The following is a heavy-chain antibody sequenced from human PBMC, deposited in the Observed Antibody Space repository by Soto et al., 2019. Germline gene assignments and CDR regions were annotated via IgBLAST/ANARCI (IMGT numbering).Heavy chain of an antibody. V-gene: IGHV4-31*03. Sequence: SETLSLTCTVYGGSISSGGYYWSWIRQHPGKGLEWIGYIYYSGSTYYNPSLKSRVTLSVDTSKTQFSLKLSSVTAADTAVYYCARDGPIAAAGKKHYYYYGMDVWGQGTTVTVSS. J-gene: IGHJ6*02. CDR2: IYYSGST. CDR1: GGSISSGGYY. CDR3: ARDGPIAAAGKKHYYYYGMDV. D-gene: IGHD6-13*01.